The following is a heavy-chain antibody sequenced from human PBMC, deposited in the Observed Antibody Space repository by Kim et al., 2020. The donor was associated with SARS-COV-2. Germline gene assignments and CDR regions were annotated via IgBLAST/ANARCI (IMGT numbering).Heavy chain of an antibody. Sequence: SLTCTVSGGSISSSSYYWGWIRQPPGKGLEWIGSIYYSGSTYYNPSLKSRVTISVDTSKNQFSLKLSSVTAADTAVYYCARHSLRFLEWANWFDPWGQGTLVTVSS. D-gene: IGHD3-3*01. CDR3: ARHSLRFLEWANWFDP. CDR2: IYYSGST. CDR1: GGSISSSSYY. V-gene: IGHV4-39*01. J-gene: IGHJ5*02.